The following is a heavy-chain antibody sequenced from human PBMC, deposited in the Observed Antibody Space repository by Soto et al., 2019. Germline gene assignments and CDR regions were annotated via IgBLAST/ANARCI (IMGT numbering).Heavy chain of an antibody. CDR1: GDSVSSNSPA. D-gene: IGHD2-8*01. V-gene: IGHV6-1*01. Sequence: PSETLSLTCAIPGDSVSSNSPAWNWIRQSPSRGLEWLGRTYYRSKWYNDYAVVVKSRLTITPDTSKNQFSLQLNSVTPEDTAVYYCARAIGPMLFDVWGQGTMVTVSS. CDR3: ARAIGPMLFDV. CDR2: TYYRSKWYN. J-gene: IGHJ3*01.